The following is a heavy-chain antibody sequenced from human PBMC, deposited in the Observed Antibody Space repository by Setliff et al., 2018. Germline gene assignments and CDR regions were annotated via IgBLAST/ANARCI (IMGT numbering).Heavy chain of an antibody. D-gene: IGHD3-22*01. CDR2: IYYSGST. Sequence: SETLSLTCTVSGGSISSGDYYWSWIRQPPGKGLEWIGYIYYSGSTYYNPSLKSRVTISVDTSKNQFSLKLSSVTAADTAVYYCATYSLAHYDNLGALDYWGQGTLVTVSS. J-gene: IGHJ4*02. CDR3: ATYSLAHYDNLGALDY. V-gene: IGHV4-30-4*08. CDR1: GGSISSGDYY.